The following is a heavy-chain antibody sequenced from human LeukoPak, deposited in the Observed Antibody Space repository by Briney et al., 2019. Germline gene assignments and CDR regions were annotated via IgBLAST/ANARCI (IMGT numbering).Heavy chain of an antibody. Sequence: ASVKVSCKASGYTFTGYYMHWVRQATGQGLEWMGWINPNSGGSNYAQKFQGRVTMTRDTSISTAYMEPSRLRSDDTAVYYCARDEIGSSSWFYYYYYGMDLWGQGTTVTVSS. CDR3: ARDEIGSSSWFYYYYYGMDL. CDR2: INPNSGGS. D-gene: IGHD6-13*01. V-gene: IGHV1-2*02. J-gene: IGHJ6*02. CDR1: GYTFTGYY.